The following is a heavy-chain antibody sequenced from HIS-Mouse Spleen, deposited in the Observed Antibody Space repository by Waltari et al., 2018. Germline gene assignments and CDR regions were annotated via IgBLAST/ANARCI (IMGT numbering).Heavy chain of an antibody. CDR1: GFTFSRFG. CDR2: IKQDGSEK. CDR3: ARGKEHDY. J-gene: IGHJ4*02. Sequence: EVQLVESGGGLVQPGGSLRLSCAASGFTFSRFGMSWVRQAPGKGLEWVANIKQDGSEKYYVDSVKGRFTISRDNAKNSLYLQMNSLRAEDTAVYYCARGKEHDYWGQGTLVTVSS. D-gene: IGHD1-1*01. V-gene: IGHV3-7*01.